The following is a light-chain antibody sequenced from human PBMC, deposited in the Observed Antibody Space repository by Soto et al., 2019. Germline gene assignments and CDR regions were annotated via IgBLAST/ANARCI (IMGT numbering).Light chain of an antibody. CDR1: QSVSSK. CDR2: GAS. Sequence: IVMRQSAATLSVSPGEGATLSCRASQSVSSKLAWYQQKPGQAPRLLIYGASTRATGIPARFSGSGSGTEFTLIISSLQSEDSAVYYCQQYHSWLWRLGQGTKLDIK. J-gene: IGKJ1*01. CDR3: QQYHSWLWR. V-gene: IGKV3-15*01.